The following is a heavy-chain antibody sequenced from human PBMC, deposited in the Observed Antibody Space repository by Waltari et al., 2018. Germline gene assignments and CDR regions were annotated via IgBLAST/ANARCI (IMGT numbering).Heavy chain of an antibody. CDR1: GFTFSSYA. J-gene: IGHJ4*02. CDR2: IYSGGST. D-gene: IGHD6-13*01. Sequence: EVQLLESGGGLVQPGGSLRLSCAASGFTFSSYAMSWVRQAPGKGLEWVSVIYSGGSTYYVDSVKGRFTISRDNSKNTLYLQINSLRAEDTAVYYCAKDRSSSWPSYFDYWGQGTLVTVSS. CDR3: AKDRSSSWPSYFDY. V-gene: IGHV3-23*03.